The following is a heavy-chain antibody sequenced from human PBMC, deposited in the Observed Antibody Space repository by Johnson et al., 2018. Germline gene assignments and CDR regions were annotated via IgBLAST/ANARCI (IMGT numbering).Heavy chain of an antibody. CDR2: ISSGDGTGI. Sequence: VQLVQSGGGLVQPGGSLRLSCAASGFTFSNYAMHWVRQAPGKRLEYVSGISSGDGTGIFYASSVKGRFTISRDNSKNMLYLQMGSLRAEDTAVYYCAKAATTIVRDAEYFQHWGQGALVTGS. J-gene: IGHJ1*01. V-gene: IGHV3-64*01. CDR3: AKAATTIVRDAEYFQH. D-gene: IGHD4-17*01. CDR1: GFTFSNYA.